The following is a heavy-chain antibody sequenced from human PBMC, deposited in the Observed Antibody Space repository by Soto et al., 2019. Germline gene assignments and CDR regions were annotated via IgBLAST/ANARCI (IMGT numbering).Heavy chain of an antibody. V-gene: IGHV3-23*01. J-gene: IGHJ4*02. Sequence: GGSLRLSCEASGFDFSSYSITWVRQAPGKGLEYVSGITRSADLSFYADSVRGRFTVSRDNLKTTAYLAMNNMRVEDTAVFYCAKSCSFGDLWGQGTLVTVS. D-gene: IGHD6-13*01. CDR1: GFDFSSYS. CDR3: AKSCSFGDL. CDR2: ITRSADLS.